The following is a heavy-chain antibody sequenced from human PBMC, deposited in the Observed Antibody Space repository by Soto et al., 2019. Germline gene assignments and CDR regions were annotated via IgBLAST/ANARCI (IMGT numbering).Heavy chain of an antibody. D-gene: IGHD3-10*01. Sequence: PSETLSLTCAVYGGSFSGYYWSWIRQPPGKGLEWIGEINHSGSTNYNPSLKSRVTISVDTSKNQFSLKLSSVTAADTAVYYCARGAYYYGSGVNHWFDPWGQGTLVTVSS. V-gene: IGHV4-34*01. CDR1: GGSFSGYY. CDR2: INHSGST. CDR3: ARGAYYYGSGVNHWFDP. J-gene: IGHJ5*02.